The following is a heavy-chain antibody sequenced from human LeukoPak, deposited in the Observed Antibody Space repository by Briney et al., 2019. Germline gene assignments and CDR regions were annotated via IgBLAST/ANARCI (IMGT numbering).Heavy chain of an antibody. Sequence: GGSLRLSCAASGFTFSSYTMNWVRQAPGKELEWVSSISSRNTYIYYADSVKGRFTISRDNDKNSLYLQMNSLRAEDTAVYYCARETWLDYWGQGTLVTVSS. D-gene: IGHD5-12*01. J-gene: IGHJ4*02. CDR2: ISSRNTYI. CDR1: GFTFSSYT. CDR3: ARETWLDY. V-gene: IGHV3-21*01.